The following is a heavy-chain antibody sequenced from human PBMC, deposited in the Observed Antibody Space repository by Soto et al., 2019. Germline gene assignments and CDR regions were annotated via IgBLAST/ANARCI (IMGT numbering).Heavy chain of an antibody. Sequence: SETLSLTCAVYGGSFSGYYWSWIRQPPGKGLEWIGEINHSGSTNYNPSLKSRVTISVDTSKNQVSLKLSSVTAADTAVYYCARVSGIYYYGLDVWGQGTTVTVSS. V-gene: IGHV4-34*01. CDR3: ARVSGIYYYGLDV. D-gene: IGHD3-10*01. J-gene: IGHJ6*02. CDR1: GGSFSGYY. CDR2: INHSGST.